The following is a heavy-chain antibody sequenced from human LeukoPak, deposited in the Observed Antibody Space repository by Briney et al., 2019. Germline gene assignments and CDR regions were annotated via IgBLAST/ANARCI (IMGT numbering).Heavy chain of an antibody. J-gene: IGHJ1*01. CDR3: ARGSSGWYRKPVYFQH. CDR1: GFTFSSYA. D-gene: IGHD6-19*01. Sequence: GGSLRLSCAASGFTFSSYAMSWVRQAPGKGLEWVSAISGSGGSTYYADSVKGRFTISRDNSKNTLYLQMNSLRAEDTAVYYCARGSSGWYRKPVYFQHWGQGTLVTVSS. V-gene: IGHV3-23*01. CDR2: ISGSGGST.